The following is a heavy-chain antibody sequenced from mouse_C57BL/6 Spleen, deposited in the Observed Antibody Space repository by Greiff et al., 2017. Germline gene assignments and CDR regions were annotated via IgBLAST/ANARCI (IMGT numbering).Heavy chain of an antibody. D-gene: IGHD2-4*01. CDR1: GYSIPSGYY. CDR3: ATRSTMIMDWYFDV. J-gene: IGHJ1*03. V-gene: IGHV3-6*01. Sequence: EVKLQESGPGLVKPSQSLSLTCSFTGYSIPSGYYWNWIRQFPGNKLEWMGYISYDGSNNYNPSLKNRISLTRDTSKNQFFLKLNSVTTEDTATYYGATRSTMIMDWYFDVWGTGTTVTVSS. CDR2: ISYDGSN.